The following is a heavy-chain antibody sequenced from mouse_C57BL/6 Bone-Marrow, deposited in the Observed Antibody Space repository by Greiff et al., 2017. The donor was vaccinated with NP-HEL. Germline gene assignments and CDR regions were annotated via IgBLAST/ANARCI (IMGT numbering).Heavy chain of an antibody. J-gene: IGHJ1*03. Sequence: VQLQESGPELVKPGASVKISCKASGYTFTDYYINWVKQRPGQGLEWIGWIFPGSGSTYYNEKFKGKATLTVDKSSSTAYMLLSSLTSEDSAVYFCARWGRVVATDWYFDVWGTGTTVTVSS. CDR3: ARWGRVVATDWYFDV. CDR1: GYTFTDYY. CDR2: IFPGSGST. D-gene: IGHD1-1*01. V-gene: IGHV1-75*01.